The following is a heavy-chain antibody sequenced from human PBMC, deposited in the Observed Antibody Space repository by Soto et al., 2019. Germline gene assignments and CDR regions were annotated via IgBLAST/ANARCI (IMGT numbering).Heavy chain of an antibody. Sequence: QAAGSLRLSCAASGFTFSSYWMSWVRQAPGKGLEWVANIKQDGSEKYYVDSVKGRFTISRDNAKNSLYLQMNSLRAEDTAVYYCARTSVSYPSDAFDIWGQGTMVTVSS. D-gene: IGHD1-26*01. V-gene: IGHV3-7*01. CDR3: ARTSVSYPSDAFDI. CDR2: IKQDGSEK. CDR1: GFTFSSYW. J-gene: IGHJ3*02.